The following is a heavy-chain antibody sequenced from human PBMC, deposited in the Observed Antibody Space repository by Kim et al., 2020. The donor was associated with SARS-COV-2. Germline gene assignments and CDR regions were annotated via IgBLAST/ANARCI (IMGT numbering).Heavy chain of an antibody. D-gene: IGHD4-17*01. CDR1: GFTFSSYA. V-gene: IGHV3-30*04. CDR3: ARDYYGGNSQGYFDL. Sequence: GGSLRLSCAASGFTFSSYAMHWVRQAPGKGLEWVAVISYDGSNKYYADSVKGRFTISRDNSKNTLYLQMNSLRAEDTAVYYCARDYYGGNSQGYFDLWGRGTLVTVSS. J-gene: IGHJ2*01. CDR2: ISYDGSNK.